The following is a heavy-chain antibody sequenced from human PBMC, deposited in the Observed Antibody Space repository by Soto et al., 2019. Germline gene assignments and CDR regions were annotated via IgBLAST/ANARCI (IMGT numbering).Heavy chain of an antibody. D-gene: IGHD3-22*01. Sequence: SVKVSCKASGGTFSSYAISWVRQAPGQGLEWMGGIIPIFGTANYAQKFQGRVTITADESTSTAYMELSSLRSEDTAVYYCARDRGVITTLGYLDYWGQGTLVIVSS. J-gene: IGHJ4*02. CDR3: ARDRGVITTLGYLDY. V-gene: IGHV1-69*13. CDR2: IIPIFGTA. CDR1: GGTFSSYA.